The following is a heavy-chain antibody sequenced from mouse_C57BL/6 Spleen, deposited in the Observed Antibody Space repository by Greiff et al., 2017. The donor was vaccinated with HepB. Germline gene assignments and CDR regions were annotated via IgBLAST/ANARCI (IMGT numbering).Heavy chain of an antibody. CDR2: ISSGSSTI. J-gene: IGHJ1*03. CDR3: ARPGDGYYGYFDV. D-gene: IGHD2-3*01. CDR1: GFTFSDYG. Sequence: EVKVVESGGGLVKPGGSLKLSCAASGFTFSDYGMHWVRQAPEKGLEWVAYISSGSSTIYYADTVKGRFTISRDNAKNTLFLQMTSLRSEDTAMYYCARPGDGYYGYFDVWGTGTTVTVSS. V-gene: IGHV5-17*01.